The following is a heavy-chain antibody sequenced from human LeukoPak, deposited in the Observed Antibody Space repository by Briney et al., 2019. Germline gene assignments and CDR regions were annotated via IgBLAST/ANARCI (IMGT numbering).Heavy chain of an antibody. D-gene: IGHD1-26*01. V-gene: IGHV1-69*05. Sequence: ASVKVSCKASGGTFSSYAISWARQAPGQGLEWMGGIIPIFGTANYAQKFQGRVTITTDESTSTAYMELSSLRSEDTAVYYCAREGGSYYRPLAFDYWGQGTLVAVSS. CDR2: IIPIFGTA. J-gene: IGHJ4*02. CDR1: GGTFSSYA. CDR3: AREGGSYYRPLAFDY.